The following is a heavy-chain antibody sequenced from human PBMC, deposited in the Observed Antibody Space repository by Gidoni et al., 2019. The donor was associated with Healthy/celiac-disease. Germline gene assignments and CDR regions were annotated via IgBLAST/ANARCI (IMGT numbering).Heavy chain of an antibody. V-gene: IGHV1-2*02. J-gene: IGHJ4*02. D-gene: IGHD6-13*01. Sequence: FQGRVTMTRDTSISTAYMELSRLRSDDTAVYYCARVSAAAGTPFDYWGQGTLVTVSS. CDR3: ARVSAAAGTPFDY.